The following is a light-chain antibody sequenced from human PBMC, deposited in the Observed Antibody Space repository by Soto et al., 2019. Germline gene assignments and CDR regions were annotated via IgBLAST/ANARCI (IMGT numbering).Light chain of an antibody. CDR2: GAS. CDR3: QQYGSSPFT. Sequence: EIVLTQSPGTLSLSPGERATLSCRASQSVSSSYLAWYQQKPGQAPRLLIYGASSRATGIPDRCSGSGSGTDFTLTISRPEPEDFAVYYCQQYGSSPFTFGQGTRLEIK. J-gene: IGKJ5*01. V-gene: IGKV3-20*01. CDR1: QSVSSSY.